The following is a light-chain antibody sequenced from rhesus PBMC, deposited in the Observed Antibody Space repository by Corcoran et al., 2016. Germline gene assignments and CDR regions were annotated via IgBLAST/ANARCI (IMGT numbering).Light chain of an antibody. CDR2: GNT. J-gene: IGLJ1*01. Sequence: SSGLTQEPALSVALGHTVRMTCQGDSLKTSYASWYQQKPGQVPVLVIYGNTNRPSGIPCRFSGSWSGNTGSLTITGAQVEDEADYYCGSWDNSGNHYIFGAGTRLTVL. CDR1: SLKTSY. CDR3: GSWDNSGNHYI. V-gene: IGLV3S11*01.